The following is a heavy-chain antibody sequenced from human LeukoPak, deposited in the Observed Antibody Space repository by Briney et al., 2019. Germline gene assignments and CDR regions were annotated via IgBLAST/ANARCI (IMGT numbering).Heavy chain of an antibody. V-gene: IGHV3-11*01. CDR3: AKGGVWGSYMGVIGTYYFDY. CDR2: ISSSGSTI. D-gene: IGHD3-16*01. Sequence: PGGSLRLSCAASGLTFSDYYMSWIRQAPGKGLEWISYISSSGSTIYYADSVKGRFTISRDNAKNSLYLEMNSLRAEDTAVYYCAKGGVWGSYMGVIGTYYFDYWGQGTLVTVSS. J-gene: IGHJ4*02. CDR1: GLTFSDYY.